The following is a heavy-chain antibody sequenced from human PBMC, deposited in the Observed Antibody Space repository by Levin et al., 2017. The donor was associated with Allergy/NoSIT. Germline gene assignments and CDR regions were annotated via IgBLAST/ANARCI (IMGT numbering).Heavy chain of an antibody. J-gene: IGHJ4*02. CDR3: AVRGRWPFDY. D-gene: IGHD5-24*01. CDR1: GYTFTDNY. Sequence: ASVKVSCKASGYTFTDNYIHWVRQAPGQGLEWVGWIHPKSGGTIYAQNFQGRVTMTRDTSSSTAYMELTSLRSDDTAVYDCAVRGRWPFDYWGQGTLVTVSS. V-gene: IGHV1-2*02. CDR2: IHPKSGGT.